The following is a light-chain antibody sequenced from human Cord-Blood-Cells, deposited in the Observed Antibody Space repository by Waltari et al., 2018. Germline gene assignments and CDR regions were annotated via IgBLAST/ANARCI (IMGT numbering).Light chain of an antibody. V-gene: IGKV1-39*01. CDR1: QSISSY. Sequence: MQMTQSPSSLSASLGDTCTLTCRASQSISSYLNWYQQKPGKAPKLLIYAASNLQSGVPSRFSGSGSGTDFTLTISSLQPEDFATYYCQQSYSTLYTFGQGTKLEIK. CDR3: QQSYSTLYT. CDR2: AAS. J-gene: IGKJ2*01.